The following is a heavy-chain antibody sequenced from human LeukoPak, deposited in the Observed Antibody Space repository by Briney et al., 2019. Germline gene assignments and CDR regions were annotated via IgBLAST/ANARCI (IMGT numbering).Heavy chain of an antibody. J-gene: IGHJ6*02. CDR2: LYHSSST. CDR3: ARDPIVGATSYYGMDV. V-gene: IGHV4-38-2*02. D-gene: IGHD1-26*01. Sequence: SETLSLTCTVSGYSISSGYYWGWIRQPPGKGLEWIGSLYHSSSTYYNPSLKSRVTISVDTSKNQFSLKLSSVTAADTAVYYCARDPIVGATSYYGMDVWGQGTTVTVSS. CDR1: GYSISSGYY.